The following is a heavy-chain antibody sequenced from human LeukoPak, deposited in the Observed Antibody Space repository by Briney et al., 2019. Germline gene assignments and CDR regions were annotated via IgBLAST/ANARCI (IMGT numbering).Heavy chain of an antibody. CDR3: ARDLTPLVRSDF. Sequence: PGGSLRLSCAASGFTFSSYGMHWVRQAPGKGLEWVAVISYDGSNKYYADSVKGRFTISRDDSKNTLYLQMNSLRAEDTAVYYCARDLTPLVRSDFWGQGTLVTVSS. D-gene: IGHD3-10*01. CDR2: ISYDGSNK. V-gene: IGHV3-30*03. CDR1: GFTFSSYG. J-gene: IGHJ4*02.